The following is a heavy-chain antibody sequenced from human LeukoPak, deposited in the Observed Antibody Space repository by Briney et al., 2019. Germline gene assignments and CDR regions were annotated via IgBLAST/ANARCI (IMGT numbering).Heavy chain of an antibody. CDR3: AKVRYYYGSGSPGAFDP. D-gene: IGHD3-10*01. Sequence: GGSLRLSCAASGFTFSSYAMSWVRQAPGKGLEWVSAISGSGGSTYYADSVKGRFTISRDNSKNTLYLQMNSLRAEDTAVYYCAKVRYYYGSGSPGAFDPWGQGTLVTVSS. V-gene: IGHV3-23*01. CDR1: GFTFSSYA. J-gene: IGHJ5*02. CDR2: ISGSGGST.